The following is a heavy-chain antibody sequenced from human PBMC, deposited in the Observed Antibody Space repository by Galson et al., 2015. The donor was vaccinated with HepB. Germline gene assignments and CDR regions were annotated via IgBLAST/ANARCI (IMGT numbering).Heavy chain of an antibody. J-gene: IGHJ5*02. CDR3: VKGDDYYGSGSYFNWFDP. CDR1: GFTFSSYA. CDR2: ISSNGGST. D-gene: IGHD3-10*01. Sequence: SLRLSCAASGFTFSSYAMHWVRQAPGKGLEYVSAISSNGGSTYYADSVKGRFTISRDNSKNTLYLQMSSLRAEDTAVYYCVKGDDYYGSGSYFNWFDPWGQGTLVTVSS. V-gene: IGHV3-64D*06.